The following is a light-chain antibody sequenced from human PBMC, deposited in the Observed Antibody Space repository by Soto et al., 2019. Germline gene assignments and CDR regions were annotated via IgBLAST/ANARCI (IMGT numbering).Light chain of an antibody. CDR1: EAILNNY. J-gene: IGKJ1*01. V-gene: IGKV3-20*01. CDR3: QHFGTPPWT. CDR2: LAS. Sequence: DIVLTQSPGTLSLSLGERATLSCRTSEAILNNYLAWFQQKPGQPPRLLIYLASNRAAGVPDRFSGSGSGTDFTLTISRLEPEDFAVYYCQHFGTPPWTFGQGTKVEI.